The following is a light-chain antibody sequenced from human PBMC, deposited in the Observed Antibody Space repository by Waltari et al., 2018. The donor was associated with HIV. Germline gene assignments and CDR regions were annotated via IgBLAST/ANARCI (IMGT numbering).Light chain of an antibody. CDR3: QQSYSTPLT. CDR2: AAS. Sequence: DIQMTQSPSSLSASVGDRVTITCRASQSISSYLNWYQQKSGTAPKLLIYAASSLQRGVPSRFSGSGSGTDFTLTISSLQPEDFATYYCQQSYSTPLTFGGGTKVEIK. CDR1: QSISSY. V-gene: IGKV1-39*01. J-gene: IGKJ4*01.